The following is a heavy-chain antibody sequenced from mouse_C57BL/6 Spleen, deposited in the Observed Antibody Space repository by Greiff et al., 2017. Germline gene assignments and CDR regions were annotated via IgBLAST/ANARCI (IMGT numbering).Heavy chain of an antibody. J-gene: IGHJ4*01. Sequence: EVHLVESGGGLVQPGGSLKLSCAASGFTFSDYYMYWVRQTPEKRLEWVAYISNGGGSTYYPDTVKGRFTISRDNAKNTLYLQMSRLKSEDTAMYYCARPDGYYAMDYWGQGTSVTVSS. D-gene: IGHD2-3*01. CDR1: GFTFSDYY. CDR3: ARPDGYYAMDY. CDR2: ISNGGGST. V-gene: IGHV5-12*01.